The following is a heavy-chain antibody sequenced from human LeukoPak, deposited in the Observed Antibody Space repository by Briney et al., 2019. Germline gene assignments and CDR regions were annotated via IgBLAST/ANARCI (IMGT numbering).Heavy chain of an antibody. D-gene: IGHD4-23*01. V-gene: IGHV4-39*01. Sequence: KTSETLSLTCTVSGDSISSRSYYWGWIRQPPGKGLEWIGGIFDSGSTYYNPSLESRVTTSADTSNSQFSLKLSSVTAPDTAVYYCARQSTDGGNPIDFWGQGTLVTVSS. CDR1: GDSISSRSYY. J-gene: IGHJ4*02. CDR3: ARQSTDGGNPIDF. CDR2: IFDSGST.